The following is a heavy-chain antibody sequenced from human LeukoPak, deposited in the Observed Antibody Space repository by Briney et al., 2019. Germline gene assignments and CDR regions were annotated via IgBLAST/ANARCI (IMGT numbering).Heavy chain of an antibody. CDR3: AKDHGLYIAARGGSLY. D-gene: IGHD6-6*01. J-gene: IGHJ4*02. CDR1: GFTFSSYG. CDR2: IWSDGSRK. V-gene: IGHV3-30*02. Sequence: GGSLRLSCAASGFTFSSYGMHWVRQAPGKGLEWVAFIWSDGSRKYYADSVKGRFTISRDNSKNTLYLQMNSLRAEDTAVYYCAKDHGLYIAARGGSLYWGQGTLVTVSS.